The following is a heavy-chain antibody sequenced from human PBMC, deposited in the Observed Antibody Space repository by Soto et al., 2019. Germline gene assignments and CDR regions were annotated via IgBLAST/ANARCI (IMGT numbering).Heavy chain of an antibody. J-gene: IGHJ3*02. Sequence: QLQLVQSGAEVKKPGSSVKVSCKSSGGTFSSYAISWVRQAPGQGLEWMGGFIPIFGTANYAQKFQGRVTITADESTSTAYMELSSLRSEDTAVYYCARESKGYCSSSAGDAFDIWGQGTMVTVSS. CDR2: FIPIFGTA. D-gene: IGHD6-6*01. CDR1: GGTFSSYA. CDR3: ARESKGYCSSSAGDAFDI. V-gene: IGHV1-69*01.